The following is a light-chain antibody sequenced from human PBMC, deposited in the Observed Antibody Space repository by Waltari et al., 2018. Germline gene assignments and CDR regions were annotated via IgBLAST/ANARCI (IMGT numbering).Light chain of an antibody. CDR3: QQSRSFPLT. CDR2: YAS. CDR1: QDISTS. V-gene: IGKV6-21*01. J-gene: IGKJ4*01. Sequence: EIVLTQSPDFQSVTPKEKVTITCRASQDISTSLHWYQQKPDQSPKLLIKYASESFSGVPSRFSGIGSGTHFTLTINSLEAEDAATYYCQQSRSFPLTFGGGTKVEIK.